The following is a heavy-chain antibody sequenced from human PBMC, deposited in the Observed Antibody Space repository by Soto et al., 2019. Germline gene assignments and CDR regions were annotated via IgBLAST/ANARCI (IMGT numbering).Heavy chain of an antibody. CDR2: IVPIFETL. D-gene: IGHD6-19*01. CDR1: GATFSGYA. V-gene: IGHV1-69*18. J-gene: IGHJ4*02. Sequence: QVQLVQSGAEVKKPGSSVKLSCKASGATFSGYAINWVRQAPGQGLEWLGRIVPIFETLNYAERFQGRVAITADESTTTVYMELTNLTHEDTAVYYCVVMGNVAVSNPRSFDYWGQGTQVTVSS. CDR3: VVMGNVAVSNPRSFDY.